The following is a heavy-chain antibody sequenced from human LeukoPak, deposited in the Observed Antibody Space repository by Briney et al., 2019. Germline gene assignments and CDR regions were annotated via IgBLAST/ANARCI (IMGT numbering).Heavy chain of an antibody. CDR2: INTNTGNP. CDR3: ARDEGYCSSTSCFLEDY. V-gene: IGHV7-4-1*02. Sequence: ASVKVSCKASGYTFTSYAMNWVRQAPGQGLEWMGWINTNTGNPTYSQGFTGRFVFSLDTSVSTAYLQISSLKAEATAVCYCARDEGYCSSTSCFLEDYWGQGTLVTVSS. CDR1: GYTFTSYA. D-gene: IGHD2-2*01. J-gene: IGHJ4*02.